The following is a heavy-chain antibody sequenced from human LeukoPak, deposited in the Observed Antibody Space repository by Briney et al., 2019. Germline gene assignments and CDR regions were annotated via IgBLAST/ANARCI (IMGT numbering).Heavy chain of an antibody. CDR3: ARIKAAAGWPDWFDP. J-gene: IGHJ5*02. CDR1: GGSISSSNW. Sequence: PSETLSLTCAVSGGSISSSNWWSWVRQPPGKGLEWIGEIYHSGSTNYNPSLKSRVTISVDKSKNQFSLKLSSVTAADTAVYYCARIKAAAGWPDWFDPWGQGTLVTVSS. V-gene: IGHV4-4*02. CDR2: IYHSGST. D-gene: IGHD6-13*01.